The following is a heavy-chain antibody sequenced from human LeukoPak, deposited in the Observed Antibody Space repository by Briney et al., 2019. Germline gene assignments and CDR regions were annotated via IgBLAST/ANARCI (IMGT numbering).Heavy chain of an antibody. CDR2: IYHSGST. Sequence: SQTLSLTCTVSGGSISSGGYYRSWIRQPPGKGLEWIGYIYHSGSTYYNPSLKSRVTISVDRSKNQFSLKLSSVTAADTAVYYCARGGDRWLSGNLDYWGQGTLVTVSS. V-gene: IGHV4-30-2*01. D-gene: IGHD4-23*01. J-gene: IGHJ4*02. CDR1: GGSISSGGYY. CDR3: ARGGDRWLSGNLDY.